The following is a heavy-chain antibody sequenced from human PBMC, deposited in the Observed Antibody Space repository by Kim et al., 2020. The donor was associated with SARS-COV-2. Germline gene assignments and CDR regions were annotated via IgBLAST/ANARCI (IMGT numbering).Heavy chain of an antibody. CDR1: GGSISSGGYS. V-gene: IGHV4-30-2*01. CDR3: AGTMGSGSLLPYYYGMDV. D-gene: IGHD3-10*01. J-gene: IGHJ6*02. Sequence: SETLSLTCAVSGGSISSGGYSWSWIRQPPGKGLEWIGYIYHSGSTYYNPSLKSRVTISVDRSKNQFSLKLSSVTAADTAVYYCAGTMGSGSLLPYYYGMDVWGQGTTVTVSS. CDR2: IYHSGST.